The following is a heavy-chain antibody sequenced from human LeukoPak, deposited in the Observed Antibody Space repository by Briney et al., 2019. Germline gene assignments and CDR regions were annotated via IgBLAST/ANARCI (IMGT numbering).Heavy chain of an antibody. CDR1: GFTFSTYW. V-gene: IGHV3-7*01. CDR2: IKEDGSEK. CDR3: ARGLTVKDY. D-gene: IGHD1-20*01. Sequence: GGSLRLSCAASGFTFSTYWMMWSRQAPGKGLEWVANIKEDGSEKYYVDSVKGRFTISRDGAKNSLYLQMNSLRAEDTAVYYCARGLTVKDYWGRGTLVTVSS. J-gene: IGHJ4*02.